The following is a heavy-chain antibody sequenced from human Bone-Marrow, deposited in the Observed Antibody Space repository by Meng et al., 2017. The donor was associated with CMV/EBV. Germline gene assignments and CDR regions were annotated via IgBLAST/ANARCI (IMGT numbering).Heavy chain of an antibody. J-gene: IGHJ4*02. CDR1: GFPFSNYW. V-gene: IGHV3-7*01. CDR3: ARDIRWNYGPGY. Sequence: GESLKISCAGSGFPFSNYWMTWVRQAPGKGPEWVANIKQDGSEIHYVDSVEGRFTISRDNAQNSLYLQMNSLRAEDTAVYYCARDIRWNYGPGYWGQGTLVTVSS. D-gene: IGHD1-7*01. CDR2: IKQDGSEI.